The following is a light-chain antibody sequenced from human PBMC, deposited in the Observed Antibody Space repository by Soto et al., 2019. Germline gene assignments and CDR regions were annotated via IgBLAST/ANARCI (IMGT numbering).Light chain of an antibody. CDR2: DVT. CDR1: SGDVGGYNY. Sequence: QSALTQPASVSGSPGQSVTISCTGTSGDVGGYNYVSWYQQRPGEAPKLMIYDVTERPSGVPDRFSASKSGNTASLTISGLQADDEADYYCSSYAGTYTWVFGGGTQLTVL. J-gene: IGLJ3*02. V-gene: IGLV2-11*01. CDR3: SSYAGTYTWV.